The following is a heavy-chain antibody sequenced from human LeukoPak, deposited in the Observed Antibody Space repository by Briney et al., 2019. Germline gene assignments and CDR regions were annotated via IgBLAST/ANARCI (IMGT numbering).Heavy chain of an antibody. CDR2: INPNSGGT. V-gene: IGHV1-2*06. CDR1: GYTFTGYY. CDR3: ARRCSSTSCLLYYYYYGMDV. D-gene: IGHD2-2*01. Sequence: GASVKVSCKASGYTFTGYYMHWVRQAPGQGLEWMGRINPNSGGTNYAQKFQGRVTMTRDTSISTAYMELSRLRSDDTAVYYCARRCSSTSCLLYYYYYGMDVWGQGTTVTVSS. J-gene: IGHJ6*02.